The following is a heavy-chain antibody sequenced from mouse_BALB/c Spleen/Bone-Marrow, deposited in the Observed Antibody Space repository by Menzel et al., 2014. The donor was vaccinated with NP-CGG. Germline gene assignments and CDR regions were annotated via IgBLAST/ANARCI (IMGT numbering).Heavy chain of an antibody. CDR2: IDPSDSET. CDR1: GYSFTSYW. V-gene: IGHV1S127*01. D-gene: IGHD1-1*01. J-gene: IGHJ3*01. Sequence: VQLQESGPQLVRPGASVKMSCKASGYSFTSYWMHWVKQRPGQGLEWIGMIDPSDSETRLNQRFKDKATLTVDKSSSTANMQLSSPTSEDSAIYYCASYASGPAYFAYWGQGTLVTVSA. CDR3: ASYASGPAYFAY.